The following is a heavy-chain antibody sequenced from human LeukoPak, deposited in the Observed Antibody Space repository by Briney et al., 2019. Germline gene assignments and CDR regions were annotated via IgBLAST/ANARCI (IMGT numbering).Heavy chain of an antibody. V-gene: IGHV3-7*03. D-gene: IGHD6-19*01. CDR1: GFTFSNYA. CDR2: IKHDGSER. Sequence: GGSLRLSCAASGFTFSNYAMSWVRQAPGKGLEWAANIKHDGSERYYVASVKGRFTISRDNAKNSLYLQMNSLRAEDTAVYYCARWSSSGWNWVDYWGQGTLVTVSS. J-gene: IGHJ5*01. CDR3: ARWSSSGWNWVDY.